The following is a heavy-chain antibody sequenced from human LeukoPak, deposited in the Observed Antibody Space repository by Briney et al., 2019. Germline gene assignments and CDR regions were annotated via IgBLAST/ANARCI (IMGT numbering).Heavy chain of an antibody. Sequence: GGSLRLSRAASGFTFSSYWMSWVRQAPGRGGGWVANIKQEGSEKYYVDSVKGRFTISRDNAKNSLYLQMNSLRAEDTAVYYCARDHRYSSSWAANYLFDYWGQGTLVTVSS. CDR2: IKQEGSEK. CDR3: ARDHRYSSSWAANYLFDY. J-gene: IGHJ4*02. V-gene: IGHV3-7*03. D-gene: IGHD6-13*01. CDR1: GFTFSSYW.